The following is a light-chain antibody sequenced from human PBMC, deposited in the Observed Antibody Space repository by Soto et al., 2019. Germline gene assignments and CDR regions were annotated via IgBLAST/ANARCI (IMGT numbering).Light chain of an antibody. V-gene: IGLV2-14*03. J-gene: IGLJ1*01. CDR1: SSDVGAYNF. CDR2: NVY. Sequence: QSALTQPASVSGSPGQSITISCTGTSSDVGAYNFVSWHQQHPGKAPKLMIYNVYDRPSGISYRFSGSKSGNTASLTISGLQGEDEADYYCSAYTVSRTYVFGPRTKLTVL. CDR3: SAYTVSRTYV.